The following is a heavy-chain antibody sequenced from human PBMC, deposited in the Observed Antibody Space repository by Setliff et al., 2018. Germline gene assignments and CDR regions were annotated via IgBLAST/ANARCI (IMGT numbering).Heavy chain of an antibody. CDR3: ARDRVVVLAGRRGFYFDY. D-gene: IGHD2-15*01. CDR2: LYTSGDT. J-gene: IGHJ4*02. V-gene: IGHV4-4*07. CDR1: GGSISSHY. Sequence: PSETLSLTCTVSGGSISSHYWTWIRRPAGKGLEWIGRLYTSGDTNYNPSLKSRVSMSLDTSKNQFSLKLSSVTAADTAVYYCARDRVVVLAGRRGFYFDYWGQGTLVTVSS.